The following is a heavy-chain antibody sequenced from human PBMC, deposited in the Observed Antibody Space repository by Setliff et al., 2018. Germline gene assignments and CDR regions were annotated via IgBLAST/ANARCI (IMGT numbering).Heavy chain of an antibody. CDR1: GGTFSGYG. Sequence: VASVKVSCKASGGTFSGYGISWVRQAPGQGLEWMGGTIPIFGTTDYAQKFRGRVTIITDESTSTAFMQLSSLRSEDTAVYYCVREGVDSRSSTDYRYYMDVWGKGTTVTSP. V-gene: IGHV1-69*05. CDR2: TIPIFGTT. CDR3: VREGVDSRSSTDYRYYMDV. D-gene: IGHD3-22*01. J-gene: IGHJ6*03.